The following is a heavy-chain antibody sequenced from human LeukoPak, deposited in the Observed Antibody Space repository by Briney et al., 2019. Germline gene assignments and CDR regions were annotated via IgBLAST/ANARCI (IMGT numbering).Heavy chain of an antibody. Sequence: GALVTLFCKASGYTFTGHYIHWVRQPPGQGLEWMGWINPNSGGTNYAQKFQGRVTMTRDTSISTAYMELSRLRFDDTAVYYCARRGLLDYWGQGTLVTVSS. CDR3: ARRGLLDY. CDR1: GYTFTGHY. CDR2: INPNSGGT. V-gene: IGHV1-2*02. J-gene: IGHJ4*02. D-gene: IGHD6-25*01.